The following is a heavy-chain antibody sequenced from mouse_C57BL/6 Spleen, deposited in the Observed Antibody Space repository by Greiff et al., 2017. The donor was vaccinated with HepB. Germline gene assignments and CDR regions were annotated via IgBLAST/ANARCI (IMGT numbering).Heavy chain of an antibody. Sequence: QVQLQQPGAELVKPGASVKLSCKASGYTLTSYWMQWVKQRPGQGLEWIGEIDPSDSYTNYNQKFKGKATLTVDTSSSTAYMQLSSLTSEDSAVYYCARRYDGSSSTEFDYWGQGTTLTVSS. CDR3: ARRYDGSSSTEFDY. CDR2: IDPSDSYT. V-gene: IGHV1-50*01. J-gene: IGHJ2*01. D-gene: IGHD1-1*01. CDR1: GYTLTSYW.